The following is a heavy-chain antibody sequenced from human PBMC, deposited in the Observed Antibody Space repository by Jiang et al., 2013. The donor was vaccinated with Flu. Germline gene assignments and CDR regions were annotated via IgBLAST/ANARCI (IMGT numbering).Heavy chain of an antibody. V-gene: IGHV3-30-3*01. Sequence: VQLLESGGGVVQPGRSLRLSCAASGFTFSSYAMHWVRQAPGKGLEWVAVISYDGSNKYYADSVKGRFTISRDNSKNTLYLQMNSLRAEDTAVYYCARDRVAVAGIYYYYYGMDVWGQGTTVTVSS. D-gene: IGHD6-19*01. CDR1: GFTFSSYA. J-gene: IGHJ6*02. CDR2: ISYDGSNK. CDR3: ARDRVAVAGIYYYYYGMDV.